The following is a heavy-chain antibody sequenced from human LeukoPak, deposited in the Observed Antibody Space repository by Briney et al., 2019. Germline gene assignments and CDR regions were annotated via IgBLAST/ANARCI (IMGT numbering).Heavy chain of an antibody. CDR1: GGSISSSSYY. CDR2: IYYSGST. Sequence: SSETLSLTCTVSGGSISSSSYYWGWIRQPPGKGLEWIGSIYYSGSTYYNPSLKSRVTISVDTSKNQFSLKLSSVTAADTAVYYCARHSPSHYDILTGYYFPSNAFDIWGQGTMVTVSS. V-gene: IGHV4-39*01. CDR3: ARHSPSHYDILTGYYFPSNAFDI. J-gene: IGHJ3*02. D-gene: IGHD3-9*01.